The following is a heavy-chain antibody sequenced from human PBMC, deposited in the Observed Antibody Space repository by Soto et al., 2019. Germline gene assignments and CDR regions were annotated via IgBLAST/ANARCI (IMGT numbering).Heavy chain of an antibody. Sequence: SETLSLTCTVSGGSISSYYWSWIRQPPGKGLEWIGYIYYSGSTNYNPSLKSRVTISVDTSKNQFSLKLSSVTAADTAVYYCARMPWGPYSSSRRGFDYWGQGTLVTVSS. CDR3: ARMPWGPYSSSRRGFDY. CDR1: GGSISSYY. V-gene: IGHV4-59*01. CDR2: IYYSGST. D-gene: IGHD6-6*01. J-gene: IGHJ4*02.